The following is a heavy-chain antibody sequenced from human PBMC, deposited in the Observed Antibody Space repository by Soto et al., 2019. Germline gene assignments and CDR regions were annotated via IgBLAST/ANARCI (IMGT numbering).Heavy chain of an antibody. D-gene: IGHD2-2*01. V-gene: IGHV4-34*01. CDR1: GGSFSGYY. CDR2: INHSGST. J-gene: IGHJ6*02. CDR3: ARGNAYCSSTSCYLGVWYYYYGMDV. Sequence: PSETLSLTCAVYGGSFSGYYWSWIRQPPGKGLGWIGEINHSGSTNYNPSLKSRVTISVDTSKNQFSLKLSSVTAADTAVYYCARGNAYCSSTSCYLGVWYYYYGMDVWGQGTTVTVSS.